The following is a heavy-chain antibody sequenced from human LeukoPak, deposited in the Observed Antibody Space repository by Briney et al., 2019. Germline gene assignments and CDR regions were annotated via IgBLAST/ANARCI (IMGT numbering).Heavy chain of an antibody. CDR1: GYTFTGYY. V-gene: IGHV1-2*02. CDR2: INPDSGGT. J-gene: IGHJ4*02. D-gene: IGHD6-13*01. Sequence: GASVKVSCKASGYTFTGYYMHWVRQAPGQGLEWMGWINPDSGGTNYAQKFQGRVTMTRDTSISTAYMELSRLRSDDTAVYYCARDRRKAAGTPLDYWGQGTLVTVSS. CDR3: ARDRRKAAGTPLDY.